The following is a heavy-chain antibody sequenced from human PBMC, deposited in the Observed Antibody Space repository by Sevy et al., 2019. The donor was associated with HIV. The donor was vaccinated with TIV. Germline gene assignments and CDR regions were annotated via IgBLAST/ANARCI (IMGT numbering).Heavy chain of an antibody. CDR1: GFTFSSYA. CDR2: ISGSGYLT. J-gene: IGHJ3*02. D-gene: IGHD4-17*01. CDR3: AKGDEPAADYADYVPNAFDI. V-gene: IGHV3-23*01. Sequence: GGSLRLSCAASGFTFSSYAMSWVRQAPGKGLEWVSAISGSGYLTYYTDSVKGRFTISRDNSKNTLYLQMNSLRAEDTALYYCAKGDEPAADYADYVPNAFDIWGQGTMVTVSS.